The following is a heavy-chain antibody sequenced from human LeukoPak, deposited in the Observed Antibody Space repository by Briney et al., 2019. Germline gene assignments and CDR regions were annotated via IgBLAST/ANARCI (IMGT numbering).Heavy chain of an antibody. V-gene: IGHV3-30*02. Sequence: GGSLRLSCAASGFTFSSYGMHWVRQAPGKGLEWVAVIWYDGSNKYYADSVKGRFTISRDNSKNTLYLQMNSLRAEDTAVYYCAKDTGDCGGDCAADYWGQGTLVTVSS. J-gene: IGHJ4*02. CDR2: IWYDGSNK. CDR1: GFTFSSYG. CDR3: AKDTGDCGGDCAADY. D-gene: IGHD2-21*02.